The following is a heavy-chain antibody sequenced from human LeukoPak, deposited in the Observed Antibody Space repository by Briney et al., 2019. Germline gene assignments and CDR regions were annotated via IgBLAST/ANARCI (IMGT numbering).Heavy chain of an antibody. CDR3: AKKSGVWLSYFDY. J-gene: IGHJ4*02. D-gene: IGHD2-8*02. Sequence: GASPRLSCAASGFTFSSYAMSWVRQAPGKGLEWVSAISGSGGSTYYADSVKGRFTISRDNSKNTLYLQMNSLRAEDTAVYYCAKKSGVWLSYFDYWGQGTLVTVSS. V-gene: IGHV3-23*01. CDR2: ISGSGGST. CDR1: GFTFSSYA.